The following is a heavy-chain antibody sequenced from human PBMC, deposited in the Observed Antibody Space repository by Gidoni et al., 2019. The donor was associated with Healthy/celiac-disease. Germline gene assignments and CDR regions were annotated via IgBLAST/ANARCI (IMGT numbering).Heavy chain of an antibody. J-gene: IGHJ4*02. CDR3: ARQVVVAALAAKFDY. Sequence: RSRVTISVDTSKNQFSLKLSSVTAADTAVYYCARQVVVAALAAKFDYWGQGTLVTVSS. V-gene: IGHV4-59*08. D-gene: IGHD2-15*01.